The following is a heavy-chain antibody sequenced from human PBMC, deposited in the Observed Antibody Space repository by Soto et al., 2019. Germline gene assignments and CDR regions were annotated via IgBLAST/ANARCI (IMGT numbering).Heavy chain of an antibody. CDR2: ISYEGSKK. D-gene: IGHD6-13*01. Sequence: QVQLVESGGGVVQPGRSLRLSCAASGFNFSSYAMHWGRPAPGQGLEGVAVISYEGSKKYYADSLKGRFTISRDNSKNMLYMKMNSLRADDTDVDYCARDGYSSSWGYFDYWGQGTLVTVSS. V-gene: IGHV3-30-3*01. CDR3: ARDGYSSSWGYFDY. CDR1: GFNFSSYA. J-gene: IGHJ4*02.